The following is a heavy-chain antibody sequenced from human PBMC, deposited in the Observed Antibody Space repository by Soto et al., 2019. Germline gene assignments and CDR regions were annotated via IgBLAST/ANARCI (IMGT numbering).Heavy chain of an antibody. Sequence: QVQLVQSGAEVKKPGASVKVSCKASGYTFTSYGISWVRQAPGQGLEWMGWISAYNGNTNYAQKLQGRVTMTTDTSTSTAYMELRSLRSDDTAVYYCARVGGNYYGSGPRRYYYDYMDVWCKGTTVTVSS. V-gene: IGHV1-18*01. J-gene: IGHJ6*03. CDR2: ISAYNGNT. CDR3: ARVGGNYYGSGPRRYYYDYMDV. D-gene: IGHD3-10*01. CDR1: GYTFTSYG.